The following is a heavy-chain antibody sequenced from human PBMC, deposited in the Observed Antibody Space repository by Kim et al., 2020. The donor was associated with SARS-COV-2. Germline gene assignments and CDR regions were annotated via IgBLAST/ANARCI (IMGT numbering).Heavy chain of an antibody. CDR1: GYTFTSYG. CDR2: ISAYNGNT. D-gene: IGHD1-26*01. Sequence: ASVKVSCKASGYTFTSYGISWVRQAPGQGLEWMGWISAYNGNTNYAQKLQGRVTMTTDTSTSTAYMELRSLRSDDTAVYYCARGVVGATTDGDYYYYMDVWGKGTTVTVSS. CDR3: ARGVVGATTDGDYYYYMDV. J-gene: IGHJ6*03. V-gene: IGHV1-18*01.